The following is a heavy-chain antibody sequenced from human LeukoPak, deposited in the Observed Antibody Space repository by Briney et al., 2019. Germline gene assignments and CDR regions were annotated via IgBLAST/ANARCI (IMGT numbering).Heavy chain of an antibody. D-gene: IGHD1-26*01. Sequence: GGSLRLSCAASGFTFSDYDMSWIRQAPGKGVEWVSYISDSSGYTKDADSVKGRFTISRDNAKKSLYLQMNSLRAEDTAVYYCARDRVGGSYVFDIWGQGPMVTVSS. CDR2: ISDSSGYT. CDR1: GFTFSDYD. V-gene: IGHV3-11*06. J-gene: IGHJ3*02. CDR3: ARDRVGGSYVFDI.